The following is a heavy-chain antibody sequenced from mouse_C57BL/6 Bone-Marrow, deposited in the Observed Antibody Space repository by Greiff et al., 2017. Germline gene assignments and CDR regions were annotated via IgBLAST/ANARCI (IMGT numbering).Heavy chain of an antibody. J-gene: IGHJ1*03. D-gene: IGHD1-1*01. V-gene: IGHV1-59*01. CDR1: GYTFTSYW. CDR2: IDPSDSYT. Sequence: QVQLQQPGAELVRPGTSVKLSCKASGYTFTSYWMHWVKQRPGQGLEWIGVIDPSDSYTNYNQKFKGKATLTVDTSSSTAYMQLSSLTSEDSAVYYCASWDYGSSPCWYFDVWGTGTTVTVSS. CDR3: ASWDYGSSPCWYFDV.